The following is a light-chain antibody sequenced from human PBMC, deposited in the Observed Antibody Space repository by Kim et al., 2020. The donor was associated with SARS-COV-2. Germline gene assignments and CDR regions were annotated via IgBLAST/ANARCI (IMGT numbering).Light chain of an antibody. J-gene: IGKJ2*03. CDR2: GAS. CDR3: QQYAGSPLYS. CDR1: RSDSGDY. Sequence: SAGDRATLSCRASRSDSGDYLAWYQQKPGQAPRLVIYGASTRATGIPDRFSGSGSGTDFTLTINRLEPEDFAVYYCQQYAGSPLYSFGQGTKLEI. V-gene: IGKV3-20*01.